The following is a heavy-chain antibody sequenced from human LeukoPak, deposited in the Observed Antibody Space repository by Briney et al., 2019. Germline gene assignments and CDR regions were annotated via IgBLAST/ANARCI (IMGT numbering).Heavy chain of an antibody. D-gene: IGHD5-24*01. V-gene: IGHV4-39*01. CDR2: IYYSGST. CDR1: GRSISSSSSY. J-gene: IGHJ4*02. CDR3: ARRDRWLQFDY. Sequence: PSETLSLTLTVAGRSISSSSSYWGWIRQPPGKGLEWIGSIYYSGSTYYNPSLKSRLTISVDTSKNQSSLKLSSVTAADTAVYYWARRDRWLQFDYWGEGTLVTVSS.